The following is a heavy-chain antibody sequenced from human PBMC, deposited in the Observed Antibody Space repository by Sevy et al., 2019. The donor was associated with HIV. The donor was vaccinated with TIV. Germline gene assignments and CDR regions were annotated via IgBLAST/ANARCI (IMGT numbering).Heavy chain of an antibody. CDR3: AREGCTRPHDY. Sequence: GGSLRLSCAGSGFNFNIYSMSWVRQAPGKGLEWVSTLSFGCGKINYADSVKGRLIISRDDSKNTLYLQMNSLRAEDTAVYFCAREGCTRPHDYWGQGTLVTVSS. CDR1: GFNFNIYS. CDR2: LSFGCGKI. D-gene: IGHD2-8*01. J-gene: IGHJ4*02. V-gene: IGHV3-23*01.